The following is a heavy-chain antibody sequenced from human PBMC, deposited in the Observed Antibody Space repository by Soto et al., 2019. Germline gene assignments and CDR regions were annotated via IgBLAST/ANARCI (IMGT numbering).Heavy chain of an antibody. J-gene: IGHJ6*03. D-gene: IGHD5-12*01. CDR2: IYYSGST. CDR3: ARVATITLAYYYYYMDV. V-gene: IGHV4-59*01. CDR1: GVSISSYY. Sequence: SETLSLTCTVSGVSISSYYWSWIRQPPGKGLEWIGYIYYSGSTNYNPSLKSRVTISVDTSKNQFSLKLSSVTAADTAVYYCARVATITLAYYYYYMDVWGKGTTVTVSS.